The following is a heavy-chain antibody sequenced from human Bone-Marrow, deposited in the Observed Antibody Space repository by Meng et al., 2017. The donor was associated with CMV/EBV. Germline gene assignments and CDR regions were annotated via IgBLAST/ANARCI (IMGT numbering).Heavy chain of an antibody. CDR2: ISSSSSYI. Sequence: GGSLRLSCAASGFSVNLEYMGWVRQAPGKGLEWVSSISSSSSYIYYADSVKGRFTISRDNAKNSLYLQMNSLRAEDTAVYYCARDLFHSSALAGYYYYYYGMDVWGQGTTVTVSS. V-gene: IGHV3-21*01. J-gene: IGHJ6*02. CDR1: GFSVNLEY. CDR3: ARDLFHSSALAGYYYYYYGMDV. D-gene: IGHD6-6*01.